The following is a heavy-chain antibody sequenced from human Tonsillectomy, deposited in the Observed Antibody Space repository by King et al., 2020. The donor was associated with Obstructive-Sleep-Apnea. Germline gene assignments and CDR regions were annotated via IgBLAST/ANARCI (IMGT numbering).Heavy chain of an antibody. Sequence: VQLVQSGGGVVQPGRSLRLSCAASGFTFSSYAMHWVRQAPGKGLEWVAVISYDGSNKYYADSVKGRFTISRDNSKNTLYLQMNSLRAEDTDVYYCARGFTICRGVPYYYYGMDVWGQGTTVTVSS. J-gene: IGHJ6*02. V-gene: IGHV3-30*04. CDR3: ARGFTICRGVPYYYYGMDV. D-gene: IGHD3-10*01. CDR2: ISYDGSNK. CDR1: GFTFSSYA.